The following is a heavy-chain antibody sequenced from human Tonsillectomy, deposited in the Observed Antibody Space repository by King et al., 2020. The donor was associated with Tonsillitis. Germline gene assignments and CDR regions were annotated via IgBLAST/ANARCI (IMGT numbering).Heavy chain of an antibody. D-gene: IGHD6-6*01. CDR1: GGSFSGYY. Sequence: VQLPQWGAGLLKPSETLSLPCAVYGGSFSGYYWSWIRQPPGKGLEWIGEINHSGSTNYNPSLKSRVTISADTSKNQFSLKLSSVTAADTAVYYCARVRVAARPSFDYWGQGTLVTVSS. CDR3: ARVRVAARPSFDY. V-gene: IGHV4-34*01. CDR2: INHSGST. J-gene: IGHJ4*02.